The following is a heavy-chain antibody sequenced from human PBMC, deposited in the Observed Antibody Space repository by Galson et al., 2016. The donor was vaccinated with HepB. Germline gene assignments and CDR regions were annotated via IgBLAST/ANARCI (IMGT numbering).Heavy chain of an antibody. CDR1: GFTFSSYS. CDR2: ISSSSSYI. V-gene: IGHV3-21*01. J-gene: IGHJ3*02. CDR3: ARDRRDCSSTTCYGTDALDM. D-gene: IGHD2-2*01. Sequence: SLRLSCAASGFTFSSYSMNWVRQAPGKGLEWVSSISSSSSYIYYADSVKGRFTISRDNAKNSLYLQMNSLRAEDTAVYHCARDRRDCSSTTCYGTDALDMWGQGTMVTASS.